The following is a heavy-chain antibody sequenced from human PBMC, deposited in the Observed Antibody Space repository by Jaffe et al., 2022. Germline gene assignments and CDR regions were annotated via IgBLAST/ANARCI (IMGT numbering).Heavy chain of an antibody. D-gene: IGHD3-22*01. CDR1: GYSISSGYY. J-gene: IGHJ4*02. Sequence: QVQLQESGPGLVKPSETLSLTCAVSGYSISSGYYWGWIRQPPGKGLEWIGSIYHSGSTYYNPSLKSRVTISVDTSKNQFSLKLSSVTAADTAVYYCARPYYDSSGYYSWGQGTLVTVSS. CDR2: IYHSGST. CDR3: ARPYYDSSGYYS. V-gene: IGHV4-38-2*01.